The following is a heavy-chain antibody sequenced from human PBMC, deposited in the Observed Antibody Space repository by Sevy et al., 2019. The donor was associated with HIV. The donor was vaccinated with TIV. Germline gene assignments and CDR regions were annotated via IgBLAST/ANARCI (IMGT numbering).Heavy chain of an antibody. CDR1: GFTFSSYE. D-gene: IGHD3-22*01. V-gene: IGHV3-48*03. J-gene: IGHJ4*02. CDR3: AKDPLLQYYYDSSGYYYFDY. CDR2: ISSSGSTI. Sequence: GGSLRLSCAASGFTFSSYEMNWVRQAPGKGLEWVSYISSSGSTIYYADSVKGRFTISRDNSKNTLYLQMNSLRAEDTAVYYCAKDPLLQYYYDSSGYYYFDYWGQGTLVTVSS.